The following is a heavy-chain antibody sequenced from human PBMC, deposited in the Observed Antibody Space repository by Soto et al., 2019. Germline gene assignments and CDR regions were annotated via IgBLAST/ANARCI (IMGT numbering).Heavy chain of an antibody. CDR1: GGTFSSYA. CDR3: ARDLAPPVGGYHYYYYGMDV. V-gene: IGHV1-69*01. J-gene: IGHJ6*02. D-gene: IGHD3-22*01. Sequence: QVQLVQSGAEVKKPGSSVKVSCKASGGTFSSYAISWVRQAPGQGLEWMGGIIPIFGTANYAQKFQGRVTITADESTSTAYMELSSLRSEDTAVYYCARDLAPPVGGYHYYYYGMDVWGQGTTVTVSS. CDR2: IIPIFGTA.